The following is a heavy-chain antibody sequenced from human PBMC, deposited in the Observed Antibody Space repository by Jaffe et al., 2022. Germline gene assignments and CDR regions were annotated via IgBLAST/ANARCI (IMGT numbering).Heavy chain of an antibody. Sequence: QVQLQESGPGLVKPSETLSLTCTVSGGSISSYYWSWIRQPPGKGLEWIGYIYYSGSTNYNPSLKSRVTISVDTSKNQFSLKLSSVTAADTAVYYCARDSEDATGTPGWFDPWGQGTLVTVSS. V-gene: IGHV4-59*01. D-gene: IGHD1-1*01. CDR2: IYYSGST. J-gene: IGHJ5*02. CDR1: GGSISSYY. CDR3: ARDSEDATGTPGWFDP.